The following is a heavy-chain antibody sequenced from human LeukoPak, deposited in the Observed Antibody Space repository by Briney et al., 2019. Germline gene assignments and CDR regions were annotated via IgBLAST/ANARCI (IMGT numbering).Heavy chain of an antibody. J-gene: IGHJ4*02. D-gene: IGHD3-22*01. CDR2: INPNSGGT. Sequence: ASVKVPCKASGYTFTGYYMHWVRQAPGQGLEWMGWINPNSGGTNYAQKFQGRVTMTRDTSISTAYMELSRLRSDDTAVYYCARDHGSYYDSSGYPDYWGQGTLVTVSS. V-gene: IGHV1-2*02. CDR1: GYTFTGYY. CDR3: ARDHGSYYDSSGYPDY.